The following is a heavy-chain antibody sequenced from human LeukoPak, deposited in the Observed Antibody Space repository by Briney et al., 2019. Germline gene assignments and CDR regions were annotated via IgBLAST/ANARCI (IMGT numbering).Heavy chain of an antibody. D-gene: IGHD4-23*01. V-gene: IGHV1-46*01. Sequence: ASVKVSCKASGYTFTSYYMHWVRQAPGQGLEWMGIINPSGGSTSYAQKFQGRVTMTRDTSTSTVYMELSSLRSEDTAIYYCARGWLAETTVVTPYNYWGQGTLVTVSS. J-gene: IGHJ4*02. CDR2: INPSGGST. CDR3: ARGWLAETTVVTPYNY. CDR1: GYTFTSYY.